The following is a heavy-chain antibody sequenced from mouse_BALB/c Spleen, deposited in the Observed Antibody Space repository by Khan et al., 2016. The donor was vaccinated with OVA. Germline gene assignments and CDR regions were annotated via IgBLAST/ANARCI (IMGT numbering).Heavy chain of an antibody. CDR1: GYTFTSYT. CDR3: TREGAYYRSDGWFAY. CDR2: INPSSSYP. Sequence: QVQLQQSGAELARPGASVKMSCKASGYTFTSYTMHWVKQRPGQGLEWIGYINPSSSYPNYNQKFKDTATLTADKSSSTAYMQLSSLTSEDSAVYYCTREGAYYRSDGWFAYWGQGTLVTVSA. V-gene: IGHV1-4*01. D-gene: IGHD2-14*01. J-gene: IGHJ3*01.